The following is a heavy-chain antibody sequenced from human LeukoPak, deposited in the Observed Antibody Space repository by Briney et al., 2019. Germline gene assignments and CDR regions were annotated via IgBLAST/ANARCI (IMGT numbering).Heavy chain of an antibody. Sequence: GGSLRLSCAASGFTFSSYSMHWVRQAPGKGLEYVSAISSNGDNTYYANSVKGRFTISRDNSKNTLYLQMASLRGEDTAVYYCARAPREGFSGSYHDYWGQGTLVTVSS. CDR1: GFTFSSYS. CDR3: ARAPREGFSGSYHDY. D-gene: IGHD1-26*01. V-gene: IGHV3-64*01. CDR2: ISSNGDNT. J-gene: IGHJ4*02.